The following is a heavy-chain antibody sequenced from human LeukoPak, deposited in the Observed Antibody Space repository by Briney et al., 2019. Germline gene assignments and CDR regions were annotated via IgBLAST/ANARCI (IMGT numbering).Heavy chain of an antibody. D-gene: IGHD1-26*01. CDR3: AREGSGSHPGYY. J-gene: IGHJ4*02. CDR1: GGSFSGYY. V-gene: IGHV4-34*01. Sequence: PSETLSLTCAVYGGSFSGYYWSWIRQPPGKGLEWIGEINHSGSTNYNPSLKSRVTISVDTSKNQFSLKLSSVTAADTAVYYCAREGSGSHPGYYWGQGTLVTVSS. CDR2: INHSGST.